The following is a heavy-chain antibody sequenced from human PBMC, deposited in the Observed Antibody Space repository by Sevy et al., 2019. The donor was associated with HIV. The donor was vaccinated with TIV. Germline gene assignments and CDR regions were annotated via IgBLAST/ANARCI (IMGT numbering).Heavy chain of an antibody. V-gene: IGHV4-61*01. D-gene: IGHD3-3*01. CDR3: ARAGADYDFWSGHNWFDP. Sequence: SETLSLTCTVSGGSVSSGSYYWSWIRQPPGKGLEWIGYIYYSGSTNYHPSLKSRVTISVDTSKNQFSLKLSSVTAADTAVYYCARAGADYDFWSGHNWFDPWGQGTLVTVSS. J-gene: IGHJ5*02. CDR2: IYYSGST. CDR1: GGSVSSGSYY.